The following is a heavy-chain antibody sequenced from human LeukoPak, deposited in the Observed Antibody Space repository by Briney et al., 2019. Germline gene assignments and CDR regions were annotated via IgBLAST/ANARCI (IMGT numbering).Heavy chain of an antibody. V-gene: IGHV5-51*01. J-gene: IGHJ6*03. D-gene: IGHD2-8*01. CDR1: GFSFSSYW. Sequence: GESLKISCKGSGFSFSSYWIGWVRQMPGKGLEWMGIIYPDDSDTRYSPSFQGQVTISADKSISTAYLQWSSLKASDTAMYYCARLAYCSNDVCYSNYYYSMDVWGKGTTVTVSS. CDR2: IYPDDSDT. CDR3: ARLAYCSNDVCYSNYYYSMDV.